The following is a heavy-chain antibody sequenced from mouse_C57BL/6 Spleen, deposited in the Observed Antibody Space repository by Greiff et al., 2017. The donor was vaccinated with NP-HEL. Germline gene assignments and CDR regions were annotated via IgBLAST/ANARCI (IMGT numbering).Heavy chain of an antibody. CDR3: ARDDRAY. CDR1: GYTFTDYY. J-gene: IGHJ3*01. Sequence: VQLQQSGPELVKPGASVKISCKASGYTFTDYYMNWVKQSHGKSLEWIGDINPNNGGTSYNQKFKGKATLTVDKSSSTAYMELRSLTSEDSAVYYCARDDRAYWGQGTLVTVSA. V-gene: IGHV1-26*01. CDR2: INPNNGGT.